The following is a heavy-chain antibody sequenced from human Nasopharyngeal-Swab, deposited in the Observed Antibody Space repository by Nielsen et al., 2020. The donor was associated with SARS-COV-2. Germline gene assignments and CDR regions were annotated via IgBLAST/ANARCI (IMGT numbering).Heavy chain of an antibody. CDR1: GGSFSGYY. CDR2: INRSGST. D-gene: IGHD6-6*01. V-gene: IGHV4-34*01. J-gene: IGHJ3*02. Sequence: SETLSLTCAVYGGSFSGYYWGWIRQPPEKGLEWIGEINRSGSTNYNPSLKSRVTISVDTSKSQFSLKLTSVTAADTAVYYCARSSYTGARIAACPKGAFDIWGQGTMVTVSS. CDR3: ARSSYTGARIAACPKGAFDI.